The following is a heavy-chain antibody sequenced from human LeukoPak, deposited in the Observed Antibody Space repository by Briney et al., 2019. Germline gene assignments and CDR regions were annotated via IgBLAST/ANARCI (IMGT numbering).Heavy chain of an antibody. J-gene: IGHJ5*02. CDR2: TYYRSKWYK. CDR1: GDSVSRNSVA. V-gene: IGHV6-1*01. D-gene: IGHD3-10*01. Sequence: SQRLSLTCAISGDSVSRNSVAWHWIRQSPSRGLEWLGRTYYRSKWYKEYAASVRSRITISPDTSKNQFSLQLNSVTPEDTAVYYCARVEYFGSGSYRFDPWGQGTLVTVSS. CDR3: ARVEYFGSGSYRFDP.